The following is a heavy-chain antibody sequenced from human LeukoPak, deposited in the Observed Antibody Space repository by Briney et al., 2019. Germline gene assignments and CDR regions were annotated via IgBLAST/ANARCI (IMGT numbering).Heavy chain of an antibody. Sequence: GGSLRLSRAASGFTFSSYSMNWVRQAPGKGLEWVSSISSSSSYIYHADSVKGRFTISRDNAKNSLYLQMNSLRAEDTAVYYCARDLYDSSGYSAPDAFGIWGQGTMVTVSS. D-gene: IGHD3-22*01. V-gene: IGHV3-21*01. CDR2: ISSSSSYI. CDR3: ARDLYDSSGYSAPDAFGI. J-gene: IGHJ3*02. CDR1: GFTFSSYS.